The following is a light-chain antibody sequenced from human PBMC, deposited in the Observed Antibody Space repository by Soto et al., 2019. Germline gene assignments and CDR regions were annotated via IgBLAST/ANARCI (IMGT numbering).Light chain of an antibody. CDR2: GAS. V-gene: IGKV3-15*01. J-gene: IGKJ2*01. CDR1: QSVNSN. CDR3: QQYNNWPYT. Sequence: EKVMTQSPATLSVSPGERVTLSCRASQSVNSNLAWYQQKPGQAPRLLIYGASTRATGIAARFSGSGSGTEFTLTISSLQSEDSAVYYCQQYNNWPYTFGQGTKLEI.